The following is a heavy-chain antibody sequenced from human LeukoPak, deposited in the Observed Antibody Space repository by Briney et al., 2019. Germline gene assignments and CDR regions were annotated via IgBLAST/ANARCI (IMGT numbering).Heavy chain of an antibody. CDR3: AKDKNYDILTGYYRGLDY. Sequence: PGRSLRLSCAASEFTFSTYGMSWVRQAPGKGLEWVSGISGSGGSTYYADSVKGRFTISRDNSKNTLYLQMNSLRAEDTAVYYCAKDKNYDILTGYYRGLDYWGQGTLVTVSS. J-gene: IGHJ4*02. CDR2: ISGSGGST. V-gene: IGHV3-23*01. CDR1: EFTFSTYG. D-gene: IGHD3-9*01.